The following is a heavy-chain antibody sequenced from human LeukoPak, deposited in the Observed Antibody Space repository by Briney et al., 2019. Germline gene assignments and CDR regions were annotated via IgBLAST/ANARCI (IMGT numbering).Heavy chain of an antibody. CDR3: AKCRVGAANFDY. J-gene: IGHJ4*02. Sequence: PGGSLRLSCAASAFTFNSYAMSWVRQAPGKGLEWVSAISGSGANTYYADSVKGRFTTSRDNSKNTLYLQMNNLRAEDTAVYYCAKCRVGAANFDYWGQGTPVTVSS. V-gene: IGHV3-23*01. CDR2: ISGSGANT. D-gene: IGHD1-26*01. CDR1: AFTFNSYA.